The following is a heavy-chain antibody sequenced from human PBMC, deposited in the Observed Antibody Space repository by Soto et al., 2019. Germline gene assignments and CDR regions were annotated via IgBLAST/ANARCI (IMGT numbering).Heavy chain of an antibody. D-gene: IGHD2-2*01. Sequence: QSWGSLRLSCAASGFTFSGYWMSWVRQAPGKGLEWVANIKQDGSEKYYVDSVKGRFTISRDNAKNSLYLLMNSLRAEDTAVYYCAKNNRYCSSTNCFVFDYWGQGTLVNVSS. CDR3: AKNNRYCSSTNCFVFDY. J-gene: IGHJ4*02. V-gene: IGHV3-7*01. CDR1: GFTFSGYW. CDR2: IKQDGSEK.